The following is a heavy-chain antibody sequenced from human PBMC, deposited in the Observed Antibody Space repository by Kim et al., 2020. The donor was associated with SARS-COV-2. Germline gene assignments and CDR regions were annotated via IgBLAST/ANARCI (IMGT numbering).Heavy chain of an antibody. V-gene: IGHV3-23*01. CDR1: GFKFSDYS. Sequence: GGSLRLSCAASGFKFSDYSMSWVRQAPGKGLGWVSLIRPRGAAPSYADSFQGRFTVSRDDSINTLFLQMSGLKAEDTATYYCAKEYDSVAYSHYSIWGQGILVTVSS. CDR3: AKEYDSVAYSHYSI. CDR2: IRPRGAAP. J-gene: IGHJ4*02. D-gene: IGHD2-15*01.